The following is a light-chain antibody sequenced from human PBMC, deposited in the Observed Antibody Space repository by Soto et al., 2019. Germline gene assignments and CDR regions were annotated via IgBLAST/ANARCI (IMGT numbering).Light chain of an antibody. CDR3: QKYNRAPWT. CDR1: QGISNY. J-gene: IGKJ1*01. CDR2: VAS. V-gene: IGKV1-27*01. Sequence: DLQMTQSPSSLSASVGDRVTITCRASQGISNYLAWYQQQPGKVPKLLIYVASTLQSGVPSRFRDSGSGTDFTLTISSLQPEDVATYYCQKYNRAPWTFGQGTKVEIK.